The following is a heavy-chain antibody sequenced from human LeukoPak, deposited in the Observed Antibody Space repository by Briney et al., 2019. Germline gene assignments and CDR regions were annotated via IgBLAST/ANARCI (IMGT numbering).Heavy chain of an antibody. Sequence: SVKVSCKASGGTFSSYAISWVRQAPGQGLEWMGRIIPIFGIANYAQKFQGSVTITADKSTSTAYMEPSSLRSEDTAVYYCAREWGYPDYPWGQGTLVTVSS. D-gene: IGHD5-18*01. CDR1: GGTFSSYA. CDR3: AREWGYPDYP. V-gene: IGHV1-69*04. J-gene: IGHJ5*02. CDR2: IIPIFGIA.